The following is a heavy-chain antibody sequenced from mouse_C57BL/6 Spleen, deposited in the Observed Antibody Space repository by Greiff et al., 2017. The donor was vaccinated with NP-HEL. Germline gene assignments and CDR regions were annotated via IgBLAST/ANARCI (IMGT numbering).Heavy chain of an antibody. J-gene: IGHJ3*01. CDR1: GFTIKDYY. CDR3: TWDYYGSAWFAY. Sequence: VQLKESGAELVRPGASVKLSCTASGFTIKDYYMHWVKQRPEQGLEWIGRLDPEDGDTEYAPKFQGKATMTADTSSNTAYLQLSSLTSEDTAVYFCTWDYYGSAWFAYWGQGTLVTVSA. CDR2: LDPEDGDT. V-gene: IGHV14-1*01. D-gene: IGHD1-1*01.